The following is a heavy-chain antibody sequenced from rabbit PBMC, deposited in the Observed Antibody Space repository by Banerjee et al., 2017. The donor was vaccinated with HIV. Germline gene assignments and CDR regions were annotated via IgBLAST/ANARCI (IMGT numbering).Heavy chain of an antibody. J-gene: IGHJ4*01. D-gene: IGHD4-1*01. Sequence: QEQLVESGGGLVQPEGSLTLTCTVSGFDFSSYGVSWVRQAPGKGLEWIGYIDPVFGRTIYADWVNGRVTFSSHNAQNTVYLQLDSLTAADTATYFCVRVVAGVYFNLWGQGTLVTVS. CDR1: GFDFSSYG. V-gene: IGHV1S47*01. CDR3: VRVVAGVYFNL. CDR2: IDPVFGRT.